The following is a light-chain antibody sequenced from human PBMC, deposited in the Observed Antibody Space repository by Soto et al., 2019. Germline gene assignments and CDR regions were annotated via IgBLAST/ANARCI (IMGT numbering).Light chain of an antibody. CDR1: SSDVGNYNY. J-gene: IGLJ2*01. V-gene: IGLV2-14*01. CDR2: EVS. Sequence: QSALTQPASVSGSPGQSITISCTGTSSDVGNYNYVSWYQQKPGKAPKLMIYEVSNRPSGVSNRFSGSKSGNTASLTISGLQGEDEADYYCSSYTTTNTPLVFGGGTKLTVL. CDR3: SSYTTTNTPLV.